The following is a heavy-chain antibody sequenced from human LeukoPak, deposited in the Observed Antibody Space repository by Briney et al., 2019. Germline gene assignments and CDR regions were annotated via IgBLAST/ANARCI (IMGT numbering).Heavy chain of an antibody. CDR1: GYTFTSYY. J-gene: IGHJ4*02. Sequence: GASVKVSCKASGYTFTSYYMHWVRQAPGQGLEWMGIINPSGGSTSYAQKFQGRVTITADKSTSTAYMELSSLRSEDTAVYYCARDVGTMMLDYWGQGTLVTVSS. CDR3: ARDVGTMMLDY. CDR2: INPSGGST. V-gene: IGHV1-46*01. D-gene: IGHD4/OR15-4a*01.